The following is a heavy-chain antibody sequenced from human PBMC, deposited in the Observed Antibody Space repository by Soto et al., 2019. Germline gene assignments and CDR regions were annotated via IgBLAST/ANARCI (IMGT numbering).Heavy chain of an antibody. V-gene: IGHV1-18*01. CDR1: GYTFTSYA. Sequence: GASVKVSCKASGYTFTSYAISWVRQAPGQGLEWMGWISAYNGNTNYAQKLQGRVTMTTDTSTSTSYMELRSLRSDDTAVYYCARGGYCSGGSCYVVALEYWGQGILVTVSS. CDR3: ARGGYCSGGSCYVVALEY. D-gene: IGHD2-15*01. CDR2: ISAYNGNT. J-gene: IGHJ4*02.